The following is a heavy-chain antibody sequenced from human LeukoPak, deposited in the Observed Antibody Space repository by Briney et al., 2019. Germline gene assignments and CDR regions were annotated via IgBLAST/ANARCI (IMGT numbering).Heavy chain of an antibody. CDR1: GFTFSSYW. V-gene: IGHV3-74*01. CDR2: VNGDGNIT. D-gene: IGHD3-10*02. CDR3: ARRGLVPAFDI. J-gene: IGHJ3*02. Sequence: PGGSLRLSCAASGFTFSSYWMHWVRQAPGKGLVWLSRVNGDGNITTYADSVRGRFTISRDNAKNTLYLQMNSLRAEDTAVYYCARRGLVPAFDIWGQGTMVSLTS.